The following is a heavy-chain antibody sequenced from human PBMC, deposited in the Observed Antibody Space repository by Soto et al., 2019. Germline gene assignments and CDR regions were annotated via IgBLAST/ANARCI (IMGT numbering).Heavy chain of an antibody. CDR3: AKDIRGRTAAAVYNWFDP. CDR2: IYNSGST. V-gene: IGHV4-59*01. D-gene: IGHD6-13*01. J-gene: IGHJ5*02. CDR1: GGSINSDY. Sequence: QVQLQESGPELVKPSETLSLSCTVSGGSINSDYWSWIRQPPGKALEWIGYIYNSGSTNYSLSLNSRVTISVDASKNQFSLKLNSVTAADTAVYYCAKDIRGRTAAAVYNWFDPWGQGILVTVSS.